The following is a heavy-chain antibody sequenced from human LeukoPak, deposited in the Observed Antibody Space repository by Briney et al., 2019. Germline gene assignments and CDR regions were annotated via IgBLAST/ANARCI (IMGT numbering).Heavy chain of an antibody. CDR1: GFTFSSYA. CDR2: ISASGDSA. CDR3: AKDTTGSIAVAHGGHYFDY. Sequence: PGGSLRLSCAASGFTFSSYAMSWVRQAPGKGLEWVAAISASGDSAYYADSVKGRVTISRDNSRSTLYLQMNSLRAEDTAVYYCAKDTTGSIAVAHGGHYFDYWGQGTLVTVSS. D-gene: IGHD6-19*01. J-gene: IGHJ4*02. V-gene: IGHV3-23*01.